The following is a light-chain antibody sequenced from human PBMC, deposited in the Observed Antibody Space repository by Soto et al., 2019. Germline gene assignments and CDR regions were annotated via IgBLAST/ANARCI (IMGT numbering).Light chain of an antibody. CDR1: QSVSSY. J-gene: IGKJ1*01. CDR2: DAS. Sequence: EIVLTHSPATLSLSPVERSTLSCRASQSVSSYLAWYQQTPGQAPRLLIYDASNRATGIPARFSGSGSGTDFTLTISSLQPEDVATYYCQQHNSYSSWTFGQGTKVDI. CDR3: QQHNSYSSWT. V-gene: IGKV3-11*01.